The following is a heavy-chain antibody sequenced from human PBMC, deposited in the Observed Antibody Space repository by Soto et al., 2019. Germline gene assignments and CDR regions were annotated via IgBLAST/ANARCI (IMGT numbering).Heavy chain of an antibody. Sequence: GGSLRLSCAASRFTFSSYALAWVRQAPGKGLEWVSIISGSDTTFYADSVKGRFTISRDDSKNTLYLQMNSLRAEGTAVYYCAKRTSGFYPFDSWGQGTLVTV. V-gene: IGHV3-23*01. D-gene: IGHD1-26*01. J-gene: IGHJ4*02. CDR1: RFTFSSYA. CDR3: AKRTSGFYPFDS. CDR2: ISGSDTT.